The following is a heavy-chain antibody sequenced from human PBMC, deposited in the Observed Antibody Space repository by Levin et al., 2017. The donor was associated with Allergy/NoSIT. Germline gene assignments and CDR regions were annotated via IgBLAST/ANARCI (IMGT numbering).Heavy chain of an antibody. J-gene: IGHJ4*02. CDR1: GFSLSTRGMC. Sequence: ESGPTLVKPTQTLTLTCTFSGFSLSTRGMCVSWIRQPPGKALEWLARIDWDDDKYYSTSLKTRLTISKDTSKNQVVLTMTNMDPVDTATYYCARMLRYSSGWSPFDYWGQGTLVTVSS. D-gene: IGHD6-19*01. V-gene: IGHV2-70*11. CDR2: IDWDDDK. CDR3: ARMLRYSSGWSPFDY.